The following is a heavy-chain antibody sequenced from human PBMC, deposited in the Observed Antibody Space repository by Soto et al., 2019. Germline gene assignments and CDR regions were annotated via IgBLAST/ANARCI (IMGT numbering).Heavy chain of an antibody. CDR2: ISNDGSNK. V-gene: IGHV3-30*03. CDR1: GFTFSNYG. J-gene: IGHJ4*02. CDR3: FKVYSSGWYYFDF. Sequence: GGSLRLSCAASGFTFSNYGIHWVRQAPGKGLEWVAVISNDGSNKYYADAVKGRFTISRDSSNNRVYLQMNSLRAEDTAVYYIFKVYSSGWYYFDFWGQATLVTLSS. D-gene: IGHD6-19*01.